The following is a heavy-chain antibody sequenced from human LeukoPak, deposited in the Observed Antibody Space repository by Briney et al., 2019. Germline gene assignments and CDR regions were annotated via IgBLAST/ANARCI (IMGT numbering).Heavy chain of an antibody. D-gene: IGHD6-6*01. CDR2: IYYSGST. CDR1: GGSFSSYY. V-gene: IGHV4-39*07. CDR3: AIDPYNSSSGHDY. Sequence: SETLSLTCAVYGGSFSSYYWGWIRQPPGKGLEWIGSIYYSGSTYYNPSLKSRVTISVDTSKNQFSLKLSSVTAADTAVYYCAIDPYNSSSGHDYWGQGTLVTVSS. J-gene: IGHJ4*02.